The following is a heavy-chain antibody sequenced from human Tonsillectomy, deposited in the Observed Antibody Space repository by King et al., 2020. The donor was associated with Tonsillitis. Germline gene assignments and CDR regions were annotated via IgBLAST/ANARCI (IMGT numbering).Heavy chain of an antibody. CDR1: GFTFSSYG. CDR3: AKDYKWELITADSFDV. J-gene: IGHJ3*01. CDR2: ISYDGSNK. Sequence: VQLVESGGGVVQPGRSLRLSCAASGFTFSSYGMHWVRQAPGKGLEWVALISYDGSNKYYADSVKGRFTISRDNSKNTLYLEVNSLRLEDTAVYSCAKDYKWELITADSFDVWGQGTMVTVSS. D-gene: IGHD1-26*01. V-gene: IGHV3-30*18.